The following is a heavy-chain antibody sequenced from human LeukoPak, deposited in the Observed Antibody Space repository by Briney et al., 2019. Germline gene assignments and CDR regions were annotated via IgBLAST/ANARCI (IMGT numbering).Heavy chain of an antibody. J-gene: IGHJ3*02. Sequence: SETLSLTCAVSGYSISCGYYWGWIRQPPGKGLEWIGSIYHSGSTYYNPSLKSRVTISVDTSKNQFSLKLSSVTAADTAVYHCARLDIVVVPAAIGIHDAFDIWGEGTMVTVSP. CDR1: GYSISCGYY. CDR2: IYHSGST. V-gene: IGHV4-38-2*01. CDR3: ARLDIVVVPAAIGIHDAFDI. D-gene: IGHD2-2*02.